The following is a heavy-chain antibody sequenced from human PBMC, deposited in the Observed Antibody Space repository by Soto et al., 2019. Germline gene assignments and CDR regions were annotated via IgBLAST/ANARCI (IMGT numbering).Heavy chain of an antibody. CDR1: GGSFSGYY. CDR3: ARESHDILTGPPWVWYFDL. Sequence: QVQLQQWGAGPLRPLETLSLTCGVSGGSFSGYYWAWIRQAPGKGLEWIGEINDRGSINYNPSLKSRVSISVYTSKNHYSLNLRSVTAADTAVYSCARESHDILTGPPWVWYFDLWGRGTLVTVSS. J-gene: IGHJ2*01. V-gene: IGHV4-34*01. D-gene: IGHD3-9*01. CDR2: INDRGSI.